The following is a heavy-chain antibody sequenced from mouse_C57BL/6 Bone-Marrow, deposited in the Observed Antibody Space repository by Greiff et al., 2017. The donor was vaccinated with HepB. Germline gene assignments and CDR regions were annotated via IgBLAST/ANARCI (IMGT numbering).Heavy chain of an antibody. V-gene: IGHV1-55*01. CDR3: ARGITTVVGKTYFDY. CDR1: GYTFTSYW. D-gene: IGHD1-1*01. Sequence: QVQLKQPGAELVKPGASVKMSCKASGYTFTSYWITWVKQRPGQGLEWIGDIYPGSGSTNYNEKFKSKATMTVDTSSSTAYMQLSSLTSEDSAVYYCARGITTVVGKTYFDYWGQGTTLTVSS. CDR2: IYPGSGST. J-gene: IGHJ2*01.